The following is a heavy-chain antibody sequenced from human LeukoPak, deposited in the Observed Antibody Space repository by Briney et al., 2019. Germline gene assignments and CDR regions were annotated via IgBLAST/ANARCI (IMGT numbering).Heavy chain of an antibody. CDR1: GGSFSGYY. CDR2: INHSGST. D-gene: IGHD5-12*01. CDR3: ARGHLLVATRTYYYGMDV. J-gene: IGHJ6*02. V-gene: IGHV4-34*01. Sequence: SETQSLTCAVYGGSFSGYYWSWIRQPPGKGLEWIGDINHSGSTNYNPSLKSRVTISVDTSKNQFSLKLSSVTAADTAVYYCARGHLLVATRTYYYGMDVWGQGTTVTVSS.